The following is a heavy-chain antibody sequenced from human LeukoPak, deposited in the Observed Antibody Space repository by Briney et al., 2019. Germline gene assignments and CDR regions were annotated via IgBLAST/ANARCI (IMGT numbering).Heavy chain of an antibody. V-gene: IGHV1-69*13. CDR2: IIPIFGTA. CDR3: ARGRENYDSSGYHRALHFDY. Sequence: SVKVSCKASGGTFSSYAISWVRQAPGQGLEWMGGIIPIFGTANYAQKFQGRVTITADESTSTAYMELSSLRSEDTAVYYCARGRENYDSSGYHRALHFDYWGQGTLVTVSS. CDR1: GGTFSSYA. J-gene: IGHJ4*02. D-gene: IGHD3-22*01.